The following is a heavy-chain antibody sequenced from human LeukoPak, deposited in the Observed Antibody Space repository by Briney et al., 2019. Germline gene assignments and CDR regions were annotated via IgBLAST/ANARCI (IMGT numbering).Heavy chain of an antibody. CDR2: ISSSSTTI. J-gene: IGHJ4*02. CDR1: GFTFSRYS. D-gene: IGHD3-22*01. V-gene: IGHV3-48*01. Sequence: GGSLRLSCAASGFTFSRYSMNWVRQAPGKGLEWVSYISSSSTTIYYADSVKGRFTISRDNAKNSLYPQMSSLRAEDTAVYYSARVTYYYDSSGSRVSYFDYWGQGTLVTVSS. CDR3: ARVTYYYDSSGSRVSYFDY.